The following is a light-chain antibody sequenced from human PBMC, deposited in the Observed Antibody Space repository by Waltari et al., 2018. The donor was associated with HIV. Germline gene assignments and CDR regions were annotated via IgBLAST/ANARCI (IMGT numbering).Light chain of an antibody. CDR1: KLGDKY. J-gene: IGLJ2*01. CDR2: QAS. Sequence: SYELTQPPSVSVSPGQNASITCSGDKLGDKYACWYQQKPGQSPVPVIYQASKRHSGIPERFSGSNSGNTATLTISWTQAMDEADYYCQAWDSSAGVFGGGTKLTVL. V-gene: IGLV3-1*01. CDR3: QAWDSSAGV.